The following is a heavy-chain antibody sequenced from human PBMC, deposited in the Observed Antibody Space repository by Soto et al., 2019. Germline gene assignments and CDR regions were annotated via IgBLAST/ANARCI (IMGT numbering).Heavy chain of an antibody. J-gene: IGHJ4*02. CDR3: ARVWEYSYGSYYLDY. Sequence: TLSLTCTVSGGSISSYYWSWIRQPPGKGLEWIGYIYYSGSTNYNPSLKSRVTISVDTSKNQFSLKLSSVTAADTAVYYCARVWEYSYGSYYLDYWGQGTLVTVSS. CDR1: GGSISSYY. V-gene: IGHV4-59*01. CDR2: IYYSGST. D-gene: IGHD5-18*01.